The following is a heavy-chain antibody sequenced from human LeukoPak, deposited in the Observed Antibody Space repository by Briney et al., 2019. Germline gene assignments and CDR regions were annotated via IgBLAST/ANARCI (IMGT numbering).Heavy chain of an antibody. Sequence: GGSLRLSCAASGFTFSSYGMSWVRQAPGKGLEWVSAISGSGGSTYYADSVKGRFTISRDNSKNTLYLQMNSLRAEDTAVYYCVKEAVRSFGGVIVGFDYWGQGTLVTVSS. V-gene: IGHV3-23*01. CDR3: VKEAVRSFGGVIVGFDY. CDR2: ISGSGGST. CDR1: GFTFSSYG. D-gene: IGHD3-16*02. J-gene: IGHJ4*02.